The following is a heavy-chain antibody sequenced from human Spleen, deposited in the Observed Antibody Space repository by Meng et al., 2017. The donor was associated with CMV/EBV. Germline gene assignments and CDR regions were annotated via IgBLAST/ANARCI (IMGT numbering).Heavy chain of an antibody. CDR3: ARFFDY. CDR1: GYSISSGYY. V-gene: IGHV4-30-4*08. Sequence: SETLSLTCTVSGYSISSGYYWSWIRQPPGKGLEWIGYIYYSGGTYHNPSLKSRITMSVDTSKNQFSLKLSSVTASDTAVYYCARFFDYWGQGTLVTVSS. J-gene: IGHJ4*02. CDR2: IYYSGGT.